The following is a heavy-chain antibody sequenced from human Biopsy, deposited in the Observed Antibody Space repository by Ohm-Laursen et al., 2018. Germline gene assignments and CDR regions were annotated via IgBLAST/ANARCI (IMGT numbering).Heavy chain of an antibody. D-gene: IGHD3-9*01. V-gene: IGHV1-69*06. CDR3: ATKLTGYFHH. CDR2: NIPILGTG. Sequence: SSVKVSCKAPGGTFSNYGVNWVRQAPGQGLEWLGGNIPILGTGNYAQKFQDRVTVAADTSTSTATMELRSPRSDDTAVYYCATKLTGYFHHWGQGTLVSVSS. CDR1: GGTFSNYG. J-gene: IGHJ1*01.